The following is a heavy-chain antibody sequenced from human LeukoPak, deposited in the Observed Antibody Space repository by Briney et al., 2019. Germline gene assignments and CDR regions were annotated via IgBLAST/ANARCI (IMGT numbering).Heavy chain of an antibody. CDR1: GFTFSSYA. V-gene: IGHV3-23*01. J-gene: IGHJ4*02. CDR2: ISGSGGST. CDR3: AKNGQPSHSSGYYPLDF. Sequence: GGSLRLSCAASGFTFSSYAMSWVRQAPGKGLEWVSGISGSGGSTYYADSVKGRFTISRDNSKNTLYLQMNSLRAEDTAVYYCAKNGQPSHSSGYYPLDFWGQGTLVTVSS. D-gene: IGHD6-19*01.